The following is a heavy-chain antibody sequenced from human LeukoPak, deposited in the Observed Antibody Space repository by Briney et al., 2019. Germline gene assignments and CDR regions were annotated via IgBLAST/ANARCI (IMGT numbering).Heavy chain of an antibody. CDR2: INHSGST. J-gene: IGHJ4*02. V-gene: IGHV4-34*01. CDR3: ARGRGGAAAGN. D-gene: IGHD6-13*01. Sequence: PGGSLRLSCAASGFTFSSYAMSWIRQPPGKGLEWIGEINHSGSTNYNPSLKSRVTISVDTSKNQFSLKLSSVTAADTAVYYCARGRGGAAAGNWGQGTLVTVSS. CDR1: GFTFSSYA.